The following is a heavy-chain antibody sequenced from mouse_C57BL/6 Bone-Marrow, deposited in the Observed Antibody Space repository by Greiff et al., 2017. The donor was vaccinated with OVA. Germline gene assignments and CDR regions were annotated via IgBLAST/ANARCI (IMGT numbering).Heavy chain of an antibody. CDR1: GYTFTDYN. CDR3: ARGGYGSSFAY. V-gene: IGHV1-18*01. CDR2: INPNNGGT. Sequence: EVKVVESGPELVKPGASVKIPCKASGYTFTDYNMDWVKQSHGKSLEWIGDINPNNGGTIYNQKFKGKATLTVDKSANTAYMELRSLTSEDTAVYYGARGGYGSSFAYGGQGTLVTVSA. D-gene: IGHD1-1*01. J-gene: IGHJ3*01.